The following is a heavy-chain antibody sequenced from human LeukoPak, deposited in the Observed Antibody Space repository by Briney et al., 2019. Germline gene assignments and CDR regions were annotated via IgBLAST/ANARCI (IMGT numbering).Heavy chain of an antibody. J-gene: IGHJ6*03. Sequence: ASVKVSCKASGYTFTGYYMHWVRQAPGQGLEWMGWINPNSGGTNYAQKFQGRVTMTRDTSISTAYMELSRLRSDDTAVYYCARDFGDYYYYYYMDVWGKGTTVTVSS. CDR3: ARDFGDYYYYYYMDV. CDR1: GYTFTGYY. V-gene: IGHV1-2*02. D-gene: IGHD3-10*01. CDR2: INPNSGGT.